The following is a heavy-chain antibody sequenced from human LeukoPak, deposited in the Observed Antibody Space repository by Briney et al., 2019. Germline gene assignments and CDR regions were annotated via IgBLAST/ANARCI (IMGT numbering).Heavy chain of an antibody. Sequence: GESLKISCKGSGYSFTSYWIGWVRQMPRKGLEWMGKITLSDSSATYSPSFQGHVTILIDKSINTAYLEWSNLKASDTAMYYCTWGTSSTKIDYWGQGTVVTVSS. CDR1: GYSFTSYW. V-gene: IGHV5-10-1*01. CDR3: TWGTSSTKIDY. CDR2: ITLSDSSA. D-gene: IGHD3-16*01. J-gene: IGHJ4*02.